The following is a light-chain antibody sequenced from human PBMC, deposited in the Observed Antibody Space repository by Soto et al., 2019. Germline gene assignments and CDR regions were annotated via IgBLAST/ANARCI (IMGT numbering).Light chain of an antibody. Sequence: EIVLTQSPGTLSLSPGERATLSCRASQSVSSSHLAWYQQKPGQAPRLLMYGASTRANGIPDRFSGSGSGTDFTLTISRLEPEDLAVYYCQQYDNSVWTFGQGTKVDIK. V-gene: IGKV3-20*01. CDR3: QQYDNSVWT. CDR1: QSVSSSH. CDR2: GAS. J-gene: IGKJ1*01.